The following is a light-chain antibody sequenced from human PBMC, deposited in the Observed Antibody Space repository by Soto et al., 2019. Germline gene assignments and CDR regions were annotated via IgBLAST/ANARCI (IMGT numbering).Light chain of an antibody. Sequence: EIVMTQSPATLSLSPGERATLSCMASQSVSSNLAWYQQKPGQAPRLLIFGASTRATGIPARFSGSESGTEFTLTISSLQSEDFAVYYCQQYNNWPPITFGQGTRLEIK. V-gene: IGKV3-15*01. CDR2: GAS. CDR1: QSVSSN. CDR3: QQYNNWPPIT. J-gene: IGKJ5*01.